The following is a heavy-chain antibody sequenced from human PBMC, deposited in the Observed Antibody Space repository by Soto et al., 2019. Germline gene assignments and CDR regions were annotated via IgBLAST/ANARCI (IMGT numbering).Heavy chain of an antibody. CDR1: GGSINNFW. Sequence: SETLSLTCIVSGGSINNFWWSWIRQPPGKGLEWVGYIHYSGGPTYNPSLNSRVTISVDMSQNQFSLRLSSVTAADTAVYYCVRNVPQGSGDIWGQGTMVTVPS. CDR3: VRNVPQGSGDI. CDR2: IHYSGGP. V-gene: IGHV4-59*08. D-gene: IGHD3-10*01. J-gene: IGHJ3*02.